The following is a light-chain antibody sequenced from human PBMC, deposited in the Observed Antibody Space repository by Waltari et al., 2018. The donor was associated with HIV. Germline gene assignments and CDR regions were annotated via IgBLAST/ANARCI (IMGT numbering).Light chain of an antibody. CDR2: AAF. Sequence: DIEMTQSPSSLSASVGDRVTITCRESQGISRYLNWYQQKPGKAPKLLIFAAFDLQSGVPSRFSGSGSGTDFTLTISSLQPEDFATYYCQQSYNSPITFGQGTRLDIK. CDR1: QGISRY. CDR3: QQSYNSPIT. J-gene: IGKJ5*01. V-gene: IGKV1-39*01.